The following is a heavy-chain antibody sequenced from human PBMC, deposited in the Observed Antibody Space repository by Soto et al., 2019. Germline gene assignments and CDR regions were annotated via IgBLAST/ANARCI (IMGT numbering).Heavy chain of an antibody. V-gene: IGHV3-23*01. CDR3: AKVAGGLGYFDL. Sequence: ETLSLTCAASGFIFSDYAMTWIRQAPGKGLEWVATISATGGNIEYRESLKGRFTISRDNSKKMVYLQINVLTADDTAVYYCAKVAGGLGYFDLWGRGTLVTVSS. CDR2: ISATGGNI. CDR1: GFIFSDYA. D-gene: IGHD3-16*01. J-gene: IGHJ2*01.